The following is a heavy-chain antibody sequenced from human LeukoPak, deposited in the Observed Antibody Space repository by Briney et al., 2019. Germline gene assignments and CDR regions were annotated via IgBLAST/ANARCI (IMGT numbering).Heavy chain of an antibody. Sequence: GGSLRLSCAASGFTFSSYEMNWVRQAPGKGLEWVSYISSSGSTIYCADSVKGRFTISRDNAKNSLYLQMNSLRAEDTAVYYCARDSGAYYYYYGMDVWGQGTTVTVSS. V-gene: IGHV3-48*03. CDR2: ISSSGSTI. D-gene: IGHD3-10*01. CDR1: GFTFSSYE. CDR3: ARDSGAYYYYYGMDV. J-gene: IGHJ6*02.